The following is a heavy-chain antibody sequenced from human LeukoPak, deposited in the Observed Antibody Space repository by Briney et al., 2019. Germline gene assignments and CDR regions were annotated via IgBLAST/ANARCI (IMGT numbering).Heavy chain of an antibody. V-gene: IGHV3-9*01. J-gene: IGHJ3*02. CDR1: GFTFDDYA. D-gene: IGHD1-26*01. Sequence: PGRSLRLSCAASGFTFDDYAMHWVRHAPGKGLEWVSGISWNSGSIGYADSVKGRFTISRDNAKNSLYLQMNSLRAEDTALYYCAKAYSGSYCLDAFDIWGQGTMVTVSS. CDR3: AKAYSGSYCLDAFDI. CDR2: ISWNSGSI.